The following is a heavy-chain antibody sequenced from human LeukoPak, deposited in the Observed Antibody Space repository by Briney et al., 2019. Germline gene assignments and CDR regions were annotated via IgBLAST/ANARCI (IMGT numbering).Heavy chain of an antibody. J-gene: IGHJ3*02. CDR3: TRVGMVRGVISPRAFDI. Sequence: GGSLRLSCTASGFTFGDYAMSWFRQAPGKGLEWVGFIRSKAYGGTTEYAASVKGRFTISRDDSKSIAYLQMNSLKTEDTAVYYCTRVGMVRGVISPRAFDIWGQGQWSPSLQ. V-gene: IGHV3-49*03. CDR1: GFTFGDYA. D-gene: IGHD3-10*01. CDR2: IRSKAYGGTT.